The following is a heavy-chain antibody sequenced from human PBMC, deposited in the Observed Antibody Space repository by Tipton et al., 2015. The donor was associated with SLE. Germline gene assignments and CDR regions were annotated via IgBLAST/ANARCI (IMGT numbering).Heavy chain of an antibody. CDR3: TRARGQQLPTDY. V-gene: IGHV3-74*01. CDR2: IKSDGSDT. CDR1: GFVFSSYW. Sequence: SLRLSCAASGFVFSSYWMHWVRQAPGKGLVWVARIKSDGSDTNYADSVRGRFTISRDNAKNTLYLQMNSLRAEDTAVYYCTRARGQQLPTDYWGQGTLVTVPS. J-gene: IGHJ4*02. D-gene: IGHD6-13*01.